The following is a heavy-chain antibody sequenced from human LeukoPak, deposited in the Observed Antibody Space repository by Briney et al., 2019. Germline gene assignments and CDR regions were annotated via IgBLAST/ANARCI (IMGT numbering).Heavy chain of an antibody. CDR3: AKGYNYFDY. V-gene: IGHV3-64*04. CDR1: GFTFSAYA. D-gene: IGHD1-1*01. Sequence: GGSLRLSCSSSGFTFSAYAMYWVRQAPGKGLEYVSGISSDGGRSFYADSVKGRFTISRDNSKNTLYLQMNSLRAEDTAVYYCAKGYNYFDYWGQGTLVTVSS. CDR2: ISSDGGRS. J-gene: IGHJ4*02.